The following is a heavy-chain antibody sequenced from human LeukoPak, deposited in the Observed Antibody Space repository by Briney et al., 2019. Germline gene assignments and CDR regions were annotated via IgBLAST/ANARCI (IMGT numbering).Heavy chain of an antibody. Sequence: PSETLSLTCAVSAYSIRSGYYWGWFRQPPGKGLEWIATTCHTGSTYYNPSLKSRVTISVDKSKNHFSLKVTSVTAADTAVYYCARRSYDRFTFDSWGQGTLVTVSS. V-gene: IGHV4-38-2*01. CDR3: ARRSYDRFTFDS. CDR1: AYSIRSGYY. CDR2: TCHTGST. J-gene: IGHJ4*02. D-gene: IGHD1-26*01.